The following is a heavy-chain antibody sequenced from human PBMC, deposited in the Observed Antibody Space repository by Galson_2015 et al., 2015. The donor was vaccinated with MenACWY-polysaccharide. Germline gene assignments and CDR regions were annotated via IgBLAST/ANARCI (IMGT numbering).Heavy chain of an antibody. Sequence: CAISGDSVSGHSVAWDWIRQSPSRGLEGLGRTYFRSKWYSDYAESVKSRISINADTSKNQFSLQLNTVTPEDTAVDYCARGLAVTGYYFDYWGQGTLVTVSS. CDR2: TYFRSKWYS. D-gene: IGHD6-19*01. J-gene: IGHJ4*02. V-gene: IGHV6-1*01. CDR1: GDSVSGHSVA. CDR3: ARGLAVTGYYFDY.